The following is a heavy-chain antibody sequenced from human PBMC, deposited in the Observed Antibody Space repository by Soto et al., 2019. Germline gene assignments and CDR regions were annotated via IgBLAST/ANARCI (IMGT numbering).Heavy chain of an antibody. CDR2: NIPTFGTT. V-gene: IGHV1-69*13. D-gene: IGHD3-10*01. CDR1: GVAFRNSV. CDR3: ARAPLLVGETIYENYFEY. J-gene: IGHJ4*02. Sequence: SVKVSCKASGVAFRNSVISWVRQSPGQGLEWMGGNIPTFGTTHYAQKFQGRVTIIADESTSTVYMELANLRSDDTAVYYCARAPLLVGETIYENYFEYWGQGTLGCVSS.